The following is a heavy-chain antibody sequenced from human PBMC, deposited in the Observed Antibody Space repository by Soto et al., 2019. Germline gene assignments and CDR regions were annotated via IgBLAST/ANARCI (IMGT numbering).Heavy chain of an antibody. Sequence: QVQLVESGGGVVQPGRSLRLSCAASGFTFSSYGMHWVRQAPGKGLEWVAVIWYDGSNKYYADSVKGRFTISRDNSKNTLYLQMNNLRAEDTAVYDCARGTYSSSPVPYYFDYWGQGTLVTVSS. J-gene: IGHJ4*02. CDR1: GFTFSSYG. CDR3: ARGTYSSSPVPYYFDY. D-gene: IGHD6-6*01. CDR2: IWYDGSNK. V-gene: IGHV3-33*01.